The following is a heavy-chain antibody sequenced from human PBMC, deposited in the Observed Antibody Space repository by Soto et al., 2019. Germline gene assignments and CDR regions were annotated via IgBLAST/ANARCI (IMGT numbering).Heavy chain of an antibody. CDR2: IYYSGST. CDR3: ASAFGGWPPDS. D-gene: IGHD6-19*01. J-gene: IGHJ4*02. CDR1: GGSISSSSYY. Sequence: PSETLSLTSTVSGGSISSSSYYWGWIRQPPGKGLEWIGSIYYSGSTYYNPSLKSRVTISVDTSKNQFSLKLSSVTAADTAVYYCASAFGGWPPDSSGQGTLVTVSS. V-gene: IGHV4-39*01.